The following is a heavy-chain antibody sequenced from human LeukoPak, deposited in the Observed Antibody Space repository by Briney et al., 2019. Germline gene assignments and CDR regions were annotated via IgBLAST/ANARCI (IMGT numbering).Heavy chain of an antibody. J-gene: IGHJ4*02. CDR1: GFTFSSYA. CDR3: AKERYYYDSSGYLKEYYFDY. CDR2: ISYDGSNK. D-gene: IGHD3-22*01. V-gene: IGHV3-30*04. Sequence: GRSLRLSCAASGFTFSSYAMHWVRQAPGKGLEWVAVISYDGSNKYYADSVKGRFTISRDNSKNTLYLQMNSLRAEDTAVYYCAKERYYYDSSGYLKEYYFDYWGQGTLVTVSS.